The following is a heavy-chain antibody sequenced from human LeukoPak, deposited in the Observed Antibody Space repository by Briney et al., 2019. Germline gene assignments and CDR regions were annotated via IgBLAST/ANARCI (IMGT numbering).Heavy chain of an antibody. CDR3: AREDIVVVPAARQAHDAFDI. CDR2: INHSGST. V-gene: IGHV4-34*01. Sequence: SETLSLTCAVYGGSFSGYYWSWIRQPPGKGLEWTGEINHSGSTNYNPSLKSRVTISVDTSKNQFSLKLSSVTAADTAVYYCAREDIVVVPAARQAHDAFDIWGQGTMVTVSS. J-gene: IGHJ3*02. CDR1: GGSFSGYY. D-gene: IGHD2-2*01.